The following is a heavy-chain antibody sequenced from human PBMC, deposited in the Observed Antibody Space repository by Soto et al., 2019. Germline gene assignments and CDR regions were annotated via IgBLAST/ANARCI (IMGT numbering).Heavy chain of an antibody. V-gene: IGHV4-30-4*01. CDR2: TSYSGST. CDR3: ARGYNWNYVWFDP. CDR1: GGSISSGDHY. J-gene: IGHJ5*02. Sequence: SETLSLTCTFSGGSISSGDHYLSWIRQPPGKGLEWIAYTSYSGSTYYNPSLTSRVTVSVDTSKNQFSLKLRSVTAADTAVYYCARGYNWNYVWFDPWGQGTLVTVSS. D-gene: IGHD1-7*01.